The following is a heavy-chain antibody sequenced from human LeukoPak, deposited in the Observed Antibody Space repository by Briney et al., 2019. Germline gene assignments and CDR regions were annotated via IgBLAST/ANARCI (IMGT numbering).Heavy chain of an antibody. CDR1: GYTFTSYY. CDR2: INPSGGST. CDR3: ACAGGATTPPFDY. V-gene: IGHV1-46*01. J-gene: IGHJ4*02. Sequence: ASVKVSCKASGYTFTSYYMHWVRLAPGQGLEWMGIINPSGGSTSYAQKFQGRVTMTRDTSTSTVYMELSSLRSEDTAVYYCACAGGATTPPFDYWGQGTLVTVSS. D-gene: IGHD5-24*01.